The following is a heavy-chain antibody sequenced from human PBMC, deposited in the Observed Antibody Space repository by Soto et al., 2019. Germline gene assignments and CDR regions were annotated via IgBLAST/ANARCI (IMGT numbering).Heavy chain of an antibody. D-gene: IGHD2-15*01. CDR2: IDPSDSYT. CDR3: AGCRNLLTCYYYGMDV. J-gene: IGHJ6*02. Sequence: PGESLKISCKGSGYSFTSYWISWVRQMPGKGLEWMGRIDPSDSYTNYSPSFQGHVTISADKSISTAYLQWSSPKASDTAMYYCAGCRNLLTCYYYGMDVWGQGTTVTVSS. CDR1: GYSFTSYW. V-gene: IGHV5-10-1*01.